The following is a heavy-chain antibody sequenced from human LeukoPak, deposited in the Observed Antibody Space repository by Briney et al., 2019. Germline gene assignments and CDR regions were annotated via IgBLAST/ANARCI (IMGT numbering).Heavy chain of an antibody. D-gene: IGHD4-23*01. V-gene: IGHV3-30-3*01. CDR3: ARPYGGNSANWYFDL. J-gene: IGHJ2*01. CDR2: ISYDGSSK. Sequence: GGSLRLSCGASGFTFNSSAMHWVRQAPGKGLEWVAVISYDGSSKYYAGSVKGRFTISRDNSKNTLYLQMNSLRTEDTAVYDCARPYGGNSANWYFDLWGRGTLVTVSS. CDR1: GFTFNSSA.